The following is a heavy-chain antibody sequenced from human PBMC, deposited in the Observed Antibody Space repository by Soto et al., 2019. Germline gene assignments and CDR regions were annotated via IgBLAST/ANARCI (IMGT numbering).Heavy chain of an antibody. CDR3: ATSVAVAGMGAFDI. J-gene: IGHJ3*02. CDR1: GYTLTELS. D-gene: IGHD6-19*01. CDR2: FDPEDGET. Sequence: ASGKVSCKVSGYTLTELSMHWVRQAPGKGLEWMGGFDPEDGETIYAQKFQGRVTMTEDTSTDTAYMELSSLRSEDTAVYYCATSVAVAGMGAFDIWGQGTMVTVSS. V-gene: IGHV1-24*01.